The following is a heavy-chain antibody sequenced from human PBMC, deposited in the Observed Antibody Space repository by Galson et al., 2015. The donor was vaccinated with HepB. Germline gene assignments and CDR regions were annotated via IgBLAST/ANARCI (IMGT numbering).Heavy chain of an antibody. Sequence: SLRLSCAASGFTFSDYYMSWIRLAPGQGLEWVSYISSSSTYTNYADSVRGRFTISRDNAKNSLYQQINSLRAEDTAVYYCARVADADYGDHSHFDYWGQGTLVTVSS. CDR2: ISSSSTYT. CDR1: GFTFSDYY. V-gene: IGHV3-11*06. J-gene: IGHJ4*02. CDR3: ARVADADYGDHSHFDY. D-gene: IGHD4-17*01.